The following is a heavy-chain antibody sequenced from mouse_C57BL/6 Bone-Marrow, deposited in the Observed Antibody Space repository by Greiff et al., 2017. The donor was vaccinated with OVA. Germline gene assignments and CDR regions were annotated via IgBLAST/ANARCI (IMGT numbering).Heavy chain of an antibody. J-gene: IGHJ4*01. CDR1: GYTFTSYW. D-gene: IGHD2-4*01. Sequence: QVQLQQPGAELVRPGTSVKLSCKASGYTFTSYWMHWVKQRPGQGLEWIGVIDPSDSYTNYNQKFKGKATLTVDTSSSTAYMQLSSLTSEDSAVYYCARRGYYDYLMDYWGQGTSVTVSS. V-gene: IGHV1-59*01. CDR3: ARRGYYDYLMDY. CDR2: IDPSDSYT.